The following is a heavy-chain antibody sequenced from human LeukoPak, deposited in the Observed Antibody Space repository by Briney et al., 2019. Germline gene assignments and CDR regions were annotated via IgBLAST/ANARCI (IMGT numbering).Heavy chain of an antibody. V-gene: IGHV1-8*01. CDR3: ARGGRTREWLSFY. D-gene: IGHD3-3*01. J-gene: IGHJ4*02. Sequence: SVKVSCKASQYTFTTYDINSLRQATGQGLECMGWMNPNSSNTGYAQKFQGRVTMTRNTSISKAYMELSSLRSEDTAVYYCARGGRTREWLSFYWGQGTLVTVSS. CDR1: QYTFTTYD. CDR2: MNPNSSNT.